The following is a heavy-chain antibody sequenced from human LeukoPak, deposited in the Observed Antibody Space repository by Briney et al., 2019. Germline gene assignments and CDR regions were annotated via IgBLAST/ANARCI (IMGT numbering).Heavy chain of an antibody. J-gene: IGHJ6*02. CDR3: AKTSQGHPPYYCSMDV. CDR1: GFTFNTYA. V-gene: IGHV3-23*01. Sequence: GASLRLFCAPSGFTFNTYAMSWVRQAPGKGLEWISDISYTGADKYYADSVKGRFTISRDNSKSTLYLQMNSLRAEDTAVYYCAKTSQGHPPYYCSMDVWGQGTTVTVSS. CDR2: ISYTGADK.